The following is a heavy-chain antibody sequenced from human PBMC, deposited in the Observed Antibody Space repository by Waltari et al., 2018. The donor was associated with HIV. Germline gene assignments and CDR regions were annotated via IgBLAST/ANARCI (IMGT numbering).Heavy chain of an antibody. CDR1: GFTFSSYG. D-gene: IGHD6-13*01. J-gene: IGHJ4*02. Sequence: EVQLLESGGGLVQPGGSLRLSCAASGFTFSSYGMSWVRQAPGKGLEWVSAIVGSGSGAYYADSVKGRFTISRDNSKNTLHLQMNGLRVEDTAVYYCAKLRPRYSSSWESGYWGQGTLVTVSS. CDR3: AKLRPRYSSSWESGY. CDR2: IVGSGSGA. V-gene: IGHV3-23*01.